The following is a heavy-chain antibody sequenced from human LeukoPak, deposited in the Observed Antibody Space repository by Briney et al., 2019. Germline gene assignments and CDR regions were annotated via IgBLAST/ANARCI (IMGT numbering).Heavy chain of an antibody. V-gene: IGHV1-2*02. D-gene: IGHD2-15*01. CDR1: GYTFTGYY. Sequence: ASVKVSCKASGYTFTGYYMHWVRQAPGQGLEWMGWINPNSGGTNYAQKFQGRVTTTRDTSISTAYMELSRLRSDDTAVYYCAVEIWDIVVVVAATQGVSWGQGTLVTVSS. CDR2: INPNSGGT. CDR3: AVEIWDIVVVVAATQGVS. J-gene: IGHJ4*02.